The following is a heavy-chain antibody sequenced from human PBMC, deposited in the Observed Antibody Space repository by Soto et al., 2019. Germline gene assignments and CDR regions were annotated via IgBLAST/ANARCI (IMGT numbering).Heavy chain of an antibody. CDR2: IYSGGST. CDR1: GFTVSSNY. D-gene: IGHD6-6*01. V-gene: IGHV3-53*01. CDR3: ARGLSSSSVWFDP. Sequence: PGGSLRLSCAASGFTVSSNYMSWVRQAPGKGLEWVSVIYSGGSTYYADSVKGRFTISRDNSKNTLYLQMNSLRAEDTAVYYCARGLSSSSVWFDPWGQGTLVTSPQ. J-gene: IGHJ5*02.